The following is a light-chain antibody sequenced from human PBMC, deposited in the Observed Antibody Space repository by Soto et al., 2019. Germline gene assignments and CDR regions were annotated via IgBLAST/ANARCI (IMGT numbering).Light chain of an antibody. CDR1: NIGNIN. CDR3: QVWHRRSDHYV. CDR2: NDD. V-gene: IGLV3-21*02. Sequence: SYELTQPPSVSVAPGQTATITCGGDNIGNINVHWYQQRRGQAPILVVYNDDDRPSGIPARFSGSNSGNTATLTISRVEAGDEADYYCQVWHRRSDHYVFGTGTKVTVL. J-gene: IGLJ1*01.